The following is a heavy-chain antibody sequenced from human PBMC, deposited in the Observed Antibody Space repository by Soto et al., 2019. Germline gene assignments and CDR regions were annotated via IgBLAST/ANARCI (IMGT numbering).Heavy chain of an antibody. CDR1: GGSVSSGSYY. J-gene: IGHJ5*02. V-gene: IGHV4-61*01. D-gene: IGHD3-22*01. CDR3: AREVYDYYDSSGYPNWFDP. Sequence: PSETLSLTCTVSGGSVSSGSYYWSWIRQPPGKGLEWIGYIYYSGSTNYNPSLKSRVTISVDTSKNQFSLKLSSVTAADTAVYYCAREVYDYYDSSGYPNWFDPWGQGTXVTVSS. CDR2: IYYSGST.